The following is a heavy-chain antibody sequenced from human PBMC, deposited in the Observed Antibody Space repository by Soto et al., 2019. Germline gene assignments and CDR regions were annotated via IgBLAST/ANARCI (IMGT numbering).Heavy chain of an antibody. CDR1: GGTFSSYA. V-gene: IGHV1-69*12. J-gene: IGHJ6*02. CDR3: ATTDSSGYYYEDYYYYGMDV. D-gene: IGHD3-22*01. CDR2: IIPIFGTA. Sequence: QVQLVQSGAEVKKPGSSVKVSCKASGGTFSSYAISWVRQAPGQGLEWMGGIIPIFGTANYAQKFQGRVTITADESTSTAYMELSSLRSEDTAVYYCATTDSSGYYYEDYYYYGMDVWGQGTTVTVSS.